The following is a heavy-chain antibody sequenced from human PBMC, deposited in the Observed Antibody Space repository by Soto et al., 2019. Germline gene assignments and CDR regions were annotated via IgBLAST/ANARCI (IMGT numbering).Heavy chain of an antibody. Sequence: QVQLVQSGAEVKKPGSSVKVSCKASGGTFSSYAISWVRQAPGQGLDWMGGITPIFGTANYVQKIQDRVTITADEYTSTDYMELSSLRSEHTAVYYCARSPTVTTRTYYYYGMDVWGQGTTVTVSS. CDR2: ITPIFGTA. J-gene: IGHJ6*02. CDR1: GGTFSSYA. D-gene: IGHD4-4*01. CDR3: ARSPTVTTRTYYYYGMDV. V-gene: IGHV1-69*01.